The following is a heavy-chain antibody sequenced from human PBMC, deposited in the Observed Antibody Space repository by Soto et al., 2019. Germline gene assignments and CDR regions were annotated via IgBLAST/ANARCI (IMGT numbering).Heavy chain of an antibody. Sequence: GESLKISCKGSGYSFTSYWIGWVRQMPGKGLEWMGIIYPGDSDTRYSPSFQGQVTISADKSISTAYLQWSSLKASDTAMYYCARAQGGYSGYDSTLYYFDYWGQGTLVTVSS. CDR2: IYPGDSDT. V-gene: IGHV5-51*01. J-gene: IGHJ4*02. D-gene: IGHD5-12*01. CDR1: GYSFTSYW. CDR3: ARAQGGYSGYDSTLYYFDY.